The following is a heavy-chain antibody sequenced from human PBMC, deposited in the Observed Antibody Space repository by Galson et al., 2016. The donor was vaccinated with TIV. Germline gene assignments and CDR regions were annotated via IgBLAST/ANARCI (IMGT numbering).Heavy chain of an antibody. CDR1: GATFSRYA. CDR3: ARDSVSFGSGSYYPSSFDY. CDR2: IIPIFDTT. Sequence: SVKVSCKASGATFSRYAFNWVRQAPGQGLEWMGRIIPIFDTTNYAQNFQGSVTIIADKSTNTVSMEVSRLSSDDTAVYYCARDSVSFGSGSYYPSSFDYWGQGTLVTVSS. V-gene: IGHV1-69*06. D-gene: IGHD3-10*01. J-gene: IGHJ4*02.